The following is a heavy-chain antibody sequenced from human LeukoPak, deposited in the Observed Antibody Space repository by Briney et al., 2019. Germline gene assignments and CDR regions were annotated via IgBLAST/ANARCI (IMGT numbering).Heavy chain of an antibody. D-gene: IGHD2-2*01. J-gene: IGHJ3*02. CDR2: FDPEDGET. CDR1: GYTLTELS. CDR3: ATVLCSSTSCYLGAFDI. V-gene: IGHV1-24*01. Sequence: ASVKVSXKVSGYTLTELSMHWVRQAPGKGLEWMGGFDPEDGETIYAQKFQGRVTMTEDTSTDTAYMELSSLRSEDTAVYYCATVLCSSTSCYLGAFDIWGQGTMVTVSS.